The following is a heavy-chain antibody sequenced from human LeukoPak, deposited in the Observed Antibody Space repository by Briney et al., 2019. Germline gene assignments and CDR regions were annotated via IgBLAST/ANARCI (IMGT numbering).Heavy chain of an antibody. Sequence: PGGSLRLSCAASGFTFSDYYMSWIRQAPGKGLEWVSYISSSGSTTYYADSVKGRFTISRDNAKNSLYLQMNSLRAEDTAVYYCARGPYDSPINWFDPWGQGTLVTVSS. J-gene: IGHJ5*02. CDR1: GFTFSDYY. CDR2: ISSSGSTT. D-gene: IGHD3-22*01. V-gene: IGHV3-11*01. CDR3: ARGPYDSPINWFDP.